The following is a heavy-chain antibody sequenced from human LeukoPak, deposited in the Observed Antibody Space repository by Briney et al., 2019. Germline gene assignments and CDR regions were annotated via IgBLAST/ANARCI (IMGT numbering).Heavy chain of an antibody. CDR2: ISFAGRT. Sequence: SETLSLTCTVSGASVSSGSFYWTWIRQPPGKGLEWIGHISFAGRTSYNPSLMSRLTISVDTSRNQLSLKLTSVTAADTAVYYCASMHSSAWPNFWGQGTLVTVAS. CDR3: ASMHSSAWPNF. J-gene: IGHJ4*02. V-gene: IGHV4-61*01. D-gene: IGHD3-22*01. CDR1: GASVSSGSFY.